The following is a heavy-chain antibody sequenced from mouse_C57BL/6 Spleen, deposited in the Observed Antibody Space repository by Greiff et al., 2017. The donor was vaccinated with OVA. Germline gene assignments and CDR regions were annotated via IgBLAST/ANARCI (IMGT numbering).Heavy chain of an antibody. J-gene: IGHJ2*01. CDR1: GYSITSGYY. D-gene: IGHD4-1*01. CDR2: ISYDGSN. CDR3: ARGRNWCFDY. Sequence: ESGPGLVKPSQSLSLTCSVTGYSITSGYYWNWIRQFPGNKLEWMGYISYDGSNNYNPSLKNRISITRDTAKNQFFLKLNSVTTEDTATYYCARGRNWCFDYWGQGTTLTVSS. V-gene: IGHV3-6*01.